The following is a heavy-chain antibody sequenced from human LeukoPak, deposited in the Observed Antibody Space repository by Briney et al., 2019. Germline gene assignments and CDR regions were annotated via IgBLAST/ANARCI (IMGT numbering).Heavy chain of an antibody. CDR2: IYYSGST. J-gene: IGHJ5*02. V-gene: IGHV4-59*01. Sequence: SETLSLTCTVSGGSISSYYWSWLRQPPGKGLEWIGYIYYSGSTNYNPSLKSRVTISVDTSKNQFSLKLSSVTAADTAVYYCARVVNWFDPWGQGTLVTVSS. CDR1: GGSISSYY. CDR3: ARVVNWFDP.